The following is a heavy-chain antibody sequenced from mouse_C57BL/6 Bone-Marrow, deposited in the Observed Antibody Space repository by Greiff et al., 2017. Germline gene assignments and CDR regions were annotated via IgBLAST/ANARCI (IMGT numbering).Heavy chain of an antibody. CDR1: GFTFSDYG. Sequence: EVQLVESGGGLVKPGGSLKLSCAASGFTFSDYGMHWVRQAPETGLEWVAYISSGSSTIYYADTVKGRFTISRDNAKNTLFLQMTSLGSEDTAMYYCARNGYYPFDYWGQGTTLTVSS. J-gene: IGHJ2*01. D-gene: IGHD2-3*01. CDR3: ARNGYYPFDY. CDR2: ISSGSSTI. V-gene: IGHV5-17*01.